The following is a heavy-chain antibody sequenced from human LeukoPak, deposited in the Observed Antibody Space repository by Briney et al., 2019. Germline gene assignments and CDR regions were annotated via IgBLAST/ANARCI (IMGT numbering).Heavy chain of an antibody. D-gene: IGHD1-26*01. CDR1: GFTFSSYA. Sequence: GGSLRLSCAASGFTFSSYAMNWVRQAPGKGLEWVSAISGSGGSTYYADSVKGRFTISRDNSKNTLYLQMNSLRAEDTAVYYCAKDQVVTGWELLPDDAFDIWGQGTMVTVSS. V-gene: IGHV3-23*01. CDR2: ISGSGGST. CDR3: AKDQVVTGWELLPDDAFDI. J-gene: IGHJ3*02.